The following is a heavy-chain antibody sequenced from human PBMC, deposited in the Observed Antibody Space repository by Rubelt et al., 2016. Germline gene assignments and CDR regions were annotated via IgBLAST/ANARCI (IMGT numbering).Heavy chain of an antibody. CDR1: GYTFSSYA. Sequence: PGDSVKVSCKASGYTFSSYALHWVRQALGQRLEWMGWINAGYGDTRYSPNFQGRLTITRDTSATTAYMELSSLRSEDTAVYYCARDGYYYESDTTSNYFEGWFDPWGEGNLLTVSS. CDR3: ARDGYYYESDTTSNYFEGWFDP. CDR2: INAGYGDT. D-gene: IGHD3-22*01. V-gene: IGHV1-3*01. J-gene: IGHJ5*02.